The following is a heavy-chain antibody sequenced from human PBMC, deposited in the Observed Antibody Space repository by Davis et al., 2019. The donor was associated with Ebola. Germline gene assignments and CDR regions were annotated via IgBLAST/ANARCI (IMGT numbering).Heavy chain of an antibody. CDR1: GFTFSDYG. V-gene: IGHV3-48*04. J-gene: IGHJ6*03. CDR2: ISNSGATI. Sequence: GESLKISCAASGFTFSDYGMHWVRQAPGKGLEWVSYISNSGATIYYADSVKGRFTISRDNARSSLYLQMSSLRAEDTAVYFCAGALVDYGDSTGDYYHYMHVWGKGTTVSVTS. D-gene: IGHD4-17*01. CDR3: AGALVDYGDSTGDYYHYMHV.